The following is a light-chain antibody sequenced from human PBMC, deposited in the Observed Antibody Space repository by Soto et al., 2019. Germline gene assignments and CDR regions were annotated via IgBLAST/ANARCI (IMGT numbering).Light chain of an antibody. Sequence: QSVLSQPPSVSGSPGQSVTISCTGTSSDVAGYNYVSWYQQHPGKAPKLMIYDVTKRPSGVPDRFSGSKSGNTASLTISGLHAEDAADYYCCSYAGNSYVFGAGTKLTVL. CDR3: CSYAGNSYV. J-gene: IGLJ1*01. CDR1: SSDVAGYNY. V-gene: IGLV2-11*01. CDR2: DVT.